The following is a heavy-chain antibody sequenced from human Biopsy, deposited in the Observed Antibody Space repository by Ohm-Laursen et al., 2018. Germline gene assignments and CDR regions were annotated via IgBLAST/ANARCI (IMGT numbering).Heavy chain of an antibody. Sequence: AAVKVSCKVSGYSLTELSIHWVRQTGGKGLEWMGGFDRAERKTGYAKKFQGRVTMTADTSTDTVYMKVTSLRFDDTAVYYCATGPYYDTRFYYNVRPFDFWGQGTLVTISS. CDR2: FDRAERKT. CDR1: GYSLTELS. V-gene: IGHV1-24*01. CDR3: ATGPYYDTRFYYNVRPFDF. J-gene: IGHJ4*02. D-gene: IGHD3-10*01.